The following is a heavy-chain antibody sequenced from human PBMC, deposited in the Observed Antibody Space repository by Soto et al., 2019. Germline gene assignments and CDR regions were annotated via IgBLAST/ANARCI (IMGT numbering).Heavy chain of an antibody. Sequence: GGSLRLSCAASGFTFSSYGMHWVRQAPGKGLEWVAVIWYDGSNKYYADSVKGRFTISRDNSKNTLYLQMNSLRAEDTAVYYCARDYDFWSGYSSLGDWGQGTLVTVSS. D-gene: IGHD3-3*01. CDR1: GFTFSSYG. J-gene: IGHJ4*02. CDR3: ARDYDFWSGYSSLGD. V-gene: IGHV3-33*01. CDR2: IWYDGSNK.